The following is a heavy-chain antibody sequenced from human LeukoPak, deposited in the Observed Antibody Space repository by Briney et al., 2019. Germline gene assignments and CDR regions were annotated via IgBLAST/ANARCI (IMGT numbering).Heavy chain of an antibody. CDR2: ISSSSSYI. CDR1: GFTFSSYS. D-gene: IGHD3-22*01. Sequence: GGSLRLSCAASGFTFSSYSMNWVRQAPGKGLEWVSSISSSSSYIYYADSVKGRFTISRDNAKNSLYLQMNSLRAEDTAVYYCARATPYYYDSSLYYFDYWGQGTLVTVSS. V-gene: IGHV3-21*01. J-gene: IGHJ4*02. CDR3: ARATPYYYDSSLYYFDY.